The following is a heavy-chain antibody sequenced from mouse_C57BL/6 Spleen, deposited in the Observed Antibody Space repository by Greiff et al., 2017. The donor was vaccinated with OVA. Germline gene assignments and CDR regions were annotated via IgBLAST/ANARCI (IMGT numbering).Heavy chain of an antibody. D-gene: IGHD4-1*01. V-gene: IGHV3-6*01. J-gene: IGHJ3*01. CDR1: GYSITSGYY. Sequence: EVKLMESGPGLVKPSQSLSLTCSVTGYSITSGYYWNWIRQFPGNKLEWMGYISYDGSNNYNPSLKNRISITRDTSKNQFFLKLNSVTTEDTATYYCARAGDWALFAYWGQGTLVTVSA. CDR2: ISYDGSN. CDR3: ARAGDWALFAY.